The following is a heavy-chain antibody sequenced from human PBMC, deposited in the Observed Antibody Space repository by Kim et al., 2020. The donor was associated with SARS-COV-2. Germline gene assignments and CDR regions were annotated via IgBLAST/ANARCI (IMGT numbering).Heavy chain of an antibody. CDR2: ISSSSSTI. D-gene: IGHD2-15*01. V-gene: IGHV3-48*02. CDR3: ARGFSVAATPHRLRSTGFYFDY. J-gene: IGHJ4*02. CDR1: GFTFSSYS. Sequence: GGYLRLSCAASGFTFSSYSMNWVRQAPGKGLEWVSYISSSSSTIYYADSVKGRFTISRDNAKNSLYLQMNSLRDEDTAVYYCARGFSVAATPHRLRSTGFYFDYWGQGTLVTVSS.